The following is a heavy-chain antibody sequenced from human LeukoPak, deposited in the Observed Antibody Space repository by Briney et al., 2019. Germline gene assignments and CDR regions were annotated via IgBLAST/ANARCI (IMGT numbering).Heavy chain of an antibody. D-gene: IGHD2-2*01. J-gene: IGHJ5*02. CDR2: IIPIFGTA. Sequence: ASVKVSCKASGGTFSSYAISWVRQAPGQGLEWMGGIIPIFGTANYAQKFQGRVTITADKSTSTAYMELSSLRSEDTAVYYCARQLLAAPNWFDPWGQGTLVTVSS. V-gene: IGHV1-69*06. CDR3: ARQLLAAPNWFDP. CDR1: GGTFSSYA.